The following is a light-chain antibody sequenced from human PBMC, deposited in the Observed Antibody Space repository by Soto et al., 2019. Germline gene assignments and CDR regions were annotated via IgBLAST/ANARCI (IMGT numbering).Light chain of an antibody. Sequence: SYELTQPPSVSVAPGKTARITCGGNNIGGKSVHWYQRKPGQAPVLIIYTDGDRPSGIPARFSGSNSGNTATLTVSRVEAGDEADYYCQVWGSNADPYVVFGGGTQLTVL. CDR1: NIGGKS. V-gene: IGLV3-21*04. J-gene: IGLJ2*01. CDR3: QVWGSNADPYVV. CDR2: TDG.